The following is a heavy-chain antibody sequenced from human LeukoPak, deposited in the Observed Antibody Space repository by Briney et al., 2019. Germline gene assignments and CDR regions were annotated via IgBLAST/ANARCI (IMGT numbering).Heavy chain of an antibody. J-gene: IGHJ4*02. V-gene: IGHV4-39*01. D-gene: IGHD5-18*01. CDR3: ARIEYSYGLFDY. CDR2: IYYSGST. Sequence: ASETLSLTCTVSGGSISSSSYYWGWIRQPPGKGLEWIGSIYYSGSTYYNPSLKSRVTISVDTSKNQFSLKLSSVTAADTAVYYCARIEYSYGLFDYWGQGTLVTVSS. CDR1: GGSISSSSYY.